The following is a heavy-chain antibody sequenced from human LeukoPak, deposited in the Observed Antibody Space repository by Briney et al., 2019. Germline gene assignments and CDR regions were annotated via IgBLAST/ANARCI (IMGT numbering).Heavy chain of an antibody. CDR2: INPNSGDT. J-gene: IGHJ4*02. Sequence: ASVKVSCKASGGTFSSYAISWVRQAPGQGLEWMGRINPNSGDTDYAQKFQGRVTMTRDTSITTLYMELSSLRSDDTAVYYCARRTHDYWGQGTLVTVSS. D-gene: IGHD1-1*01. CDR1: GGTFSSYA. CDR3: ARRTHDY. V-gene: IGHV1-2*06.